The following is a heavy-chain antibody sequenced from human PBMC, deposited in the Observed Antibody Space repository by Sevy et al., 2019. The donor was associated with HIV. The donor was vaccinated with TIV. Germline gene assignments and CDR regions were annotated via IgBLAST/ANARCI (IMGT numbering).Heavy chain of an antibody. Sequence: GGSLRLSCAASGFTFSSYGMHWVRQAPGKGLEWVAVIWYDGSNKYYADSVKGRFTISRDNSKNTLYLQMNSLRAEDTAVYYCAREGYYDSSGYYGHDAFDIWGQWTMVTVS. J-gene: IGHJ3*02. CDR2: IWYDGSNK. V-gene: IGHV3-33*01. CDR1: GFTFSSYG. CDR3: AREGYYDSSGYYGHDAFDI. D-gene: IGHD3-22*01.